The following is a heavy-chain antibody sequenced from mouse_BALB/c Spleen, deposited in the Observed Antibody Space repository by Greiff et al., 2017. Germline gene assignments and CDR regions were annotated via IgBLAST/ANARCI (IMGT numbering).Heavy chain of an antibody. Sequence: DVKLQESGPSLVKPSQTLSLTCSVTGDSITSGYWNWIRKFPGNKLEYMGYISYSGSTYYNPSLKSRISITRDTSKNQYYLQLNSVTTEDTATYYCAREGVVATRGAMDYWGQGTSVTVSS. CDR3: AREGVVATRGAMDY. J-gene: IGHJ4*01. CDR2: ISYSGST. V-gene: IGHV3-8*02. CDR1: GDSITSGY. D-gene: IGHD1-1*01.